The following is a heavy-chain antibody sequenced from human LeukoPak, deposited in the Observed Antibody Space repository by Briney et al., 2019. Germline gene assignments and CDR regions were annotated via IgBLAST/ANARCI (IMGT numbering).Heavy chain of an antibody. CDR3: ARDPTIFGVVIVPDY. CDR2: IKQDGSEK. CDR1: GFTFSNYW. D-gene: IGHD3-3*01. Sequence: PGGSLRLSCAASGFTFSNYWMSWVRQAPGKGLEWVANIKQDGSEKYYVDSVKGRFTISRDNAKNSLYLQMNSLRAEHTAVYYCARDPTIFGVVIVPDYWGQGTLVSVSS. V-gene: IGHV3-7*01. J-gene: IGHJ4*02.